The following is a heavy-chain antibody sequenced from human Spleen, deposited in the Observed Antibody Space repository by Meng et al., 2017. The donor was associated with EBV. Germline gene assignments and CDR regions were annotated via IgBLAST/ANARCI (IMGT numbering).Heavy chain of an antibody. CDR2: INHLGST. CDR3: ARQRSVDF. J-gene: IGHJ4*02. V-gene: IGHV4-34*01. CDR1: GSSFSGFY. D-gene: IGHD4-17*01. Sequence: QVQLQQCGAGLVKPSETLSLTCAVYGSSFSGFYWTWIRQPPGKGLEWIGEINHLGSTNYNPTLKRRATISKDTSKNQFSLRLRSVTAADSGVYYCARQRSVDFWGQGTLVTVSS.